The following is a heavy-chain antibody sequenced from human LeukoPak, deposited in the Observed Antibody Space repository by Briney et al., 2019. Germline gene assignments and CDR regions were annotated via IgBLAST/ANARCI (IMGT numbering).Heavy chain of an antibody. D-gene: IGHD2-15*01. V-gene: IGHV3-21*01. CDR3: ARVVTGVVVAATSWFDP. Sequence: PGGSLRLSCAASGSTFSSYSMNWVRQAPGKGLEWVSSISSSSSYIYYADSVKGRFTISRDNAKNSLYLQMNSLRAEDTAVYYCARVVTGVVVAATSWFDPWGQGTLVTVSS. CDR2: ISSSSSYI. CDR1: GSTFSSYS. J-gene: IGHJ5*02.